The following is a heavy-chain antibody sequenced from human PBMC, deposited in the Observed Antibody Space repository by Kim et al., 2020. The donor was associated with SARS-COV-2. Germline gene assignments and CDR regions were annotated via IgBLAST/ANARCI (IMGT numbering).Heavy chain of an antibody. D-gene: IGHD7-27*01. J-gene: IGHJ6*02. CDR3: ARDRGEYYGMDV. Sequence: SETLSLTCTVSGGSIYNSDYYWSWIRQHPGEGLEWIGYIYDSENTYYNPSLKSRVTLSVDTSKNQFSLRLNSVTAADTAVYYCARDRGEYYGMDVWGQGTTVTVSS. CDR1: GGSIYNSDYY. V-gene: IGHV4-31*03. CDR2: IYDSENT.